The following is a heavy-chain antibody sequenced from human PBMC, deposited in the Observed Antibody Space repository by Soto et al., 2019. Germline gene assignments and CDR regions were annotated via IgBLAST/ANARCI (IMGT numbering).Heavy chain of an antibody. CDR2: IIPIFGTA. J-gene: IGHJ2*01. CDR1: GGTFSSYA. V-gene: IGHV1-69*01. D-gene: IGHD3-10*01. Sequence: QVQLVQSGAAVKKPGSSVKVSCKASGGTFSSYAISWVRQAPGQGLEWMGGIIPIFGTANYAQKFQGRVTITADESTSTAYMELSSLRSEDTAVYYCARSFRGKNKQHWYFDLWGRGTLVTVSS. CDR3: ARSFRGKNKQHWYFDL.